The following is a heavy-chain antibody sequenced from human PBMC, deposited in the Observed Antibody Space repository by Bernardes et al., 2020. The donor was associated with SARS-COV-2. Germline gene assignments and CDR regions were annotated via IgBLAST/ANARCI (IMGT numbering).Heavy chain of an antibody. CDR3: ATGGAGVYYYYGMDV. CDR2: ISWNSGSI. Sequence: GGSLRLSCAASGFTFDDYAMHWVRQAPGKGLEWVSGISWNSGSIGYADSVKGRFTISRDNAKNSLYLQMNSLRAEDTALYYCATGGAGVYYYYGMDVWGQGTTVTVSS. V-gene: IGHV3-9*01. CDR1: GFTFDDYA. J-gene: IGHJ6*02.